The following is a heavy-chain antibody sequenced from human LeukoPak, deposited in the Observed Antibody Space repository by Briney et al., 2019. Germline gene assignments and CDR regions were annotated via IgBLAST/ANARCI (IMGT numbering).Heavy chain of an antibody. CDR3: ATDHSMANTAWWFDP. V-gene: IGHV1-46*01. CDR2: INPSGGST. D-gene: IGHD5-24*01. CDR1: GYTFTSYY. Sequence: ASVKVSCTASGYTFTSYYMHWVRQAPGQGLEWMGIINPSGGSTSYAQKFQGRITMSRDTSTSTVYMELSSLRSEDTAFYYCATDHSMANTAWWFDPWGQGTLVTVSS. J-gene: IGHJ5*02.